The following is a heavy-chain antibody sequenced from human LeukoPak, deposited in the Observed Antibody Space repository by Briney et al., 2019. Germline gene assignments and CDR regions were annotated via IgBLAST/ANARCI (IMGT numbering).Heavy chain of an antibody. CDR3: ARDDYGDYVSGWFDH. Sequence: GGSLRLSCAASGFTFSRHAMSWVRQAPGKGLEWVSSISSSSSYIYYADSVKGRFTISRDNAKNSLYLQMNSLRAEDTAVYYCARDDYGDYVSGWFDHWGQGTLVTVSS. V-gene: IGHV3-21*01. J-gene: IGHJ5*02. CDR2: ISSSSSYI. CDR1: GFTFSRHA. D-gene: IGHD4-17*01.